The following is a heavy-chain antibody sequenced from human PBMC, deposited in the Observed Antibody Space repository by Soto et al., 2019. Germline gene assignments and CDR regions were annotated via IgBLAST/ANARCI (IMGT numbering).Heavy chain of an antibody. D-gene: IGHD3-3*01. CDR3: AREGDPYYDFWSGYYRY. CDR2: INAGNGNT. V-gene: IGHV1-3*01. Sequence: ASVKVSCKASGYTFTSYAMHWVRQAPGQRLEWMGWINAGNGNTKYSQKFQGRVTITRDTSASTAYMELSSLRSEDTAVYYCAREGDPYYDFWSGYYRYWGKGTLVTVSS. CDR1: GYTFTSYA. J-gene: IGHJ4*02.